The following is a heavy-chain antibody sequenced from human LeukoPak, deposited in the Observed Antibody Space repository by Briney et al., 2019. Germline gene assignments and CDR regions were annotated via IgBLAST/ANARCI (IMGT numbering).Heavy chain of an antibody. D-gene: IGHD2-15*01. CDR3: AAGYCSGGSCYRDFDY. CDR1: GFTFTSSA. V-gene: IGHV1-58*01. CDR2: IVVGSGNT. J-gene: IGHJ4*02. Sequence: SVKVSCKGSGFTFTSSAVQWVRHARGQRLGRVGWIVVGSGNTNYAHKFQERVTITMDMSTSTAYMELSSLRSEDTAVYYCAAGYCSGGSCYRDFDYWGQGTLVTVSS.